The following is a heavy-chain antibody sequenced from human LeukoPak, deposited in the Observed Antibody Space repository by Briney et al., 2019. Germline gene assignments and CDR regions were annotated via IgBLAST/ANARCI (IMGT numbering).Heavy chain of an antibody. CDR2: IYNSGST. D-gene: IGHD4-11*01. J-gene: IGHJ4*02. Sequence: PSETQSLTCTVSGGSISGYYWSWIRQPPGKGLEWIGYIYNSGSTTYNPSLKSRVTISVDTSKNQFSLRLRSVTAVDTAVYYCARDGLQGSILWGQGTLVTVSS. V-gene: IGHV4-59*01. CDR3: ARDGLQGSIL. CDR1: GGSISGYY.